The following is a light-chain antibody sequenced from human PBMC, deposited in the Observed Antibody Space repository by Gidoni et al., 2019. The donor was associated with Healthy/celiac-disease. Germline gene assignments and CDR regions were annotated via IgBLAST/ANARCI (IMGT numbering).Light chain of an antibody. CDR1: QSSSIY. CDR3: QQSYSPPWT. CDR2: AAS. Sequence: DINMTQSPSSMSASGGDRVTITCRASQSSSIYLNWYQQKPGKAPKLLIYAASSSQSGAPSRFSGSGSGTDFTITISRLQDEDFANYYCQQSYSPPWTFGQGTKVEIK. V-gene: IGKV1-39*01. J-gene: IGKJ1*01.